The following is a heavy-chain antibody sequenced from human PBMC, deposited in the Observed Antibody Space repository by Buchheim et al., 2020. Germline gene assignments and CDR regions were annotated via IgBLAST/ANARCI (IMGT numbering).Heavy chain of an antibody. Sequence: QLQLQESGPRLVKPSETLSLTCTVSGGSISSSSYYWGWIRQPPGKGLEWIGYIYYSGSTYYNPSLKSPVTISVDTSKNQFSLKLSSVTAADTAVYYCARDSGGRFDYWGQGTL. CDR2: IYYSGST. V-gene: IGHV4-39*07. D-gene: IGHD2-15*01. CDR1: GGSISSSSYY. CDR3: ARDSGGRFDY. J-gene: IGHJ4*02.